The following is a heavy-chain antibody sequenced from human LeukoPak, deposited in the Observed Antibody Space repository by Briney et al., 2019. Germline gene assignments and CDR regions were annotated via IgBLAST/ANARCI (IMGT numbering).Heavy chain of an antibody. CDR1: GFTLGSHD. CDR3: VREARGYHYTYFDY. V-gene: IGHV3-13*01. CDR2: VSSGFHA. D-gene: IGHD5-18*01. J-gene: IGHJ4*02. Sequence: GGSLRLSCTASGFTLGSHDMHWVRQIPGQGLEWVAAVSSGFHAFFADSVQGRFTVSREDARNSLYLQMNSLKAGDTAVYYCVREARGYHYTYFDYWGQGTLVTVSS.